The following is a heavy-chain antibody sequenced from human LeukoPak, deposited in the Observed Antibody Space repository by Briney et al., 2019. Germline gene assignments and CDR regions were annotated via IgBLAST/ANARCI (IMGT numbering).Heavy chain of an antibody. J-gene: IGHJ4*02. CDR3: ARVRGLTTVTTSY. CDR1: GFTFSSYS. CDR2: VSSSSSTI. V-gene: IGHV3-48*01. D-gene: IGHD4-4*01. Sequence: GGSLRLSCAASGFTFSSYSMNWVRQAPGKGLEWVSYVSSSSSTIYYADSVKGRFTISRDNAKNSLYLQMNSQRAEDTAVYYCARVRGLTTVTTSYWGQGTLVTVSS.